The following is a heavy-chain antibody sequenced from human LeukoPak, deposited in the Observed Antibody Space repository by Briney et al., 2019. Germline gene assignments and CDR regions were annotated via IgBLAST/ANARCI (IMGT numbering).Heavy chain of an antibody. Sequence: GGSLRLSCAASGFTFSSYAMHWVRQAPGKGLEYVSAISSNGGSTYYANSVKGRFTISRENSRNTLYLQMGSLRPEDMAVYYCARDTDYGSGSYSFDYWGQGTLVTVSS. CDR2: ISSNGGST. CDR3: ARDTDYGSGSYSFDY. D-gene: IGHD3-10*01. CDR1: GFTFSSYA. J-gene: IGHJ4*02. V-gene: IGHV3-64*01.